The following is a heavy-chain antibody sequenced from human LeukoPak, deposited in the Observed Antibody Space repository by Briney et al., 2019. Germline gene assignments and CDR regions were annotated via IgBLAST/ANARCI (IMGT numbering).Heavy chain of an antibody. J-gene: IGHJ4*02. CDR1: GGSISSSSYY. CDR2: IYYSGST. CDR3: ARHQYCSSTSCYSRWYNWNYGGYYFDY. Sequence: SETLSLTCTVSGGSISSSSYYWGWIRQLPGKGLEWIGSIYYSGSTYYNPSLKSRVTISVDTSKNQFSLKLSSVTAADTAVYYCARHQYCSSTSCYSRWYNWNYGGYYFDYWGQGTLVTVSS. V-gene: IGHV4-39*01. D-gene: IGHD2-2*01.